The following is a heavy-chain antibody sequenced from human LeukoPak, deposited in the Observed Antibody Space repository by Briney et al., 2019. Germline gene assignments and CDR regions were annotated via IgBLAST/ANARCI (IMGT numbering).Heavy chain of an antibody. CDR3: ARGFSAKNYYYYYMDV. V-gene: IGHV4-34*01. CDR2: INHSGST. J-gene: IGHJ6*03. CDR1: GYPISGGYY. Sequence: SETLSLTCNVSGYPISGGYYWSWIRQPPGKGLEWIGEINHSGSTNYNPSLKSRVTISVDTSKNQFSLKLSSVTAADTAVYYCARGFSAKNYYYYYMDVWGKGTTVTVSS. D-gene: IGHD6-19*01.